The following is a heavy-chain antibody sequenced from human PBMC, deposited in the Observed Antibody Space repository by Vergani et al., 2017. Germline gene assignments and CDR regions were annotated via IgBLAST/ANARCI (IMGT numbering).Heavy chain of an antibody. V-gene: IGHV3-11*04. Sequence: LEESGGGSVKPGGSLRLSCAASGFKFSDYYMSWIRQAPGKGLEWVSHISPGASTVSYTDSVTGRFTVSRDNDNNSLTLDMTTLRVEDTAVYYCAKSAGVSTTRHCYGKDVWGQGTTVTVSS. CDR1: GFKFSDYY. CDR2: ISPGASTV. CDR3: AKSAGVSTTRHCYGKDV. D-gene: IGHD2-8*01. J-gene: IGHJ6*01.